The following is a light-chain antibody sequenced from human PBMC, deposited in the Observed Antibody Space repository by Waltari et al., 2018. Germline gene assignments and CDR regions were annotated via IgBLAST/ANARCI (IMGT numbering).Light chain of an antibody. CDR3: QQSYSTPT. Sequence: EIVLTQSPATLSLSPGERATLSCRASQSVSRYLAWYQQKPGQAPRLLIYDASSLQSGVPSRFSGSGSGTDFTLTISSLQPEDFATYYCQQSYSTPTFGQGTKVEIK. J-gene: IGKJ1*01. CDR1: QSVSRY. CDR2: DAS. V-gene: IGKV3-11*01.